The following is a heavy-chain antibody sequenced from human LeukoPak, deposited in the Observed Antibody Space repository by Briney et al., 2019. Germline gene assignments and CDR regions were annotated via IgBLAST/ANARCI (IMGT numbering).Heavy chain of an antibody. J-gene: IGHJ3*02. CDR1: GFTFSTYN. V-gene: IGHV3-21*01. D-gene: IGHD1-26*01. CDR3: AIDVGASAPDAFDI. CDR2: ISSSSNYI. Sequence: GGSLRLSCAASGFTFSTYNMNWVRQAPGKGLEWVSSISSSSNYIYYADSVKGRFTISRDNAKNSLYLQMNNLRAEDTDVYYCAIDVGASAPDAFDIWGQGTTVTVSS.